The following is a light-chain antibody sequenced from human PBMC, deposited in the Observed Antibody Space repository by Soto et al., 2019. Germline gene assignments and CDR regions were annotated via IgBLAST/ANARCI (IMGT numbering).Light chain of an antibody. Sequence: DIQMTQSPSSLSASVGDRVTITCRASQDISHYLAWYQQKPGKVPRLLIYGASTLLSGVTSRFSGSGSGTDFTLTISSLQPADVATYYCQKYTIAPWTFGQGTKVEIK. V-gene: IGKV1-27*01. J-gene: IGKJ1*01. CDR1: QDISHY. CDR3: QKYTIAPWT. CDR2: GAS.